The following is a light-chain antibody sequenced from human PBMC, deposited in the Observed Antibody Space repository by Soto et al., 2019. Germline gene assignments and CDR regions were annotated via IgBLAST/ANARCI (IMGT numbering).Light chain of an antibody. J-gene: IGKJ1*01. CDR1: QSISSW. CDR2: KAS. CDR3: QQYQNLWT. V-gene: IGKV1-5*03. Sequence: DIQMTQSPSTLSSSLGDRVTITCRASQSISSWLAWYQQKPGKAPKLLIYKASSLESGVPSRFSGSGSGTEFTLTITSMQSEDFALYYCQQYQNLWTFGQGTKVDIK.